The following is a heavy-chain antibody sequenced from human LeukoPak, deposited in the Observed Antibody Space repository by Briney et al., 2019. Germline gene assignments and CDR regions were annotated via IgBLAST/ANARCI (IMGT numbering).Heavy chain of an antibody. CDR2: IYYSGST. CDR1: GGSISSYY. J-gene: IGHJ6*02. Sequence: NPSETLSLTCTVSGGSISSYYWSWIRQPPGKGLEWIGYIYYSGSTNYNPSLKSRVTISVDTSKNQFSLKLSSVTAADTAVYYCARRSPFFGMDVWGQGTTVTVSS. CDR3: ARRSPFFGMDV. V-gene: IGHV4-59*08.